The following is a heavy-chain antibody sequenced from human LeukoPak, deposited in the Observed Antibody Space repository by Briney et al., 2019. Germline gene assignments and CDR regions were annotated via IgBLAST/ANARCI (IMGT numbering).Heavy chain of an antibody. J-gene: IGHJ4*02. CDR1: GGSISSSSYY. Sequence: SETLSLTCTVSGGSISSSSYYWGWIRQPPGKGLEWIGSISYSGNTYYNPSLKSRVTISVDTSKKQFSLKLSSVTAADTAVYYCARRYDFWSGYPPPLDYWGQGTLVTVSS. V-gene: IGHV4-39*07. CDR2: ISYSGNT. CDR3: ARRYDFWSGYPPPLDY. D-gene: IGHD3-3*01.